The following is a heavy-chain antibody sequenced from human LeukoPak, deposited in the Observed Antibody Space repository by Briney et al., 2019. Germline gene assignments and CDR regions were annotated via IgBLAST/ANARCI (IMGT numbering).Heavy chain of an antibody. J-gene: IGHJ1*01. CDR3: ARATGKSGPWDFQH. D-gene: IGHD3-3*01. CDR2: NSSSGSTI. Sequence: PGGSLRLSCAASGFTFSSYEMNWVRQATGKGLEWVSYNSSSGSTIYYADSVKGRFTISRENEKHSLYLKKNSLREEDTAFYYCARATGKSGPWDFQHWGQGTLVTVSS. CDR1: GFTFSSYE. V-gene: IGHV3-48*03.